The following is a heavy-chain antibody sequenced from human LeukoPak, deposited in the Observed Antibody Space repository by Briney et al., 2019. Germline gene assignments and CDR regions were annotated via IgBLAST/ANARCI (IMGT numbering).Heavy chain of an antibody. V-gene: IGHV3-48*04. D-gene: IGHD3-9*01. CDR3: ARSIGLTGGGVDV. CDR1: GFIFDGYA. CDR2: ITNGGSTI. J-gene: IGHJ6*02. Sequence: GRSLRLSCAASGFIFDGYAMNWVRQAPGKGLEWVSYITNGGSTIHHADSVKGRFTISRDNAKKTLYLQMNSLRAEDTAVYYCARSIGLTGGGVDVWGQGTTVTVSS.